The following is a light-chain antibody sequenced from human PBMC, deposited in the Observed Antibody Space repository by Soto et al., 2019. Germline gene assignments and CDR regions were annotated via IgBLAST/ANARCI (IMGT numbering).Light chain of an antibody. CDR3: QQYSFWPPWT. CDR2: GAS. Sequence: EIVMTQSPATLSVSPGERATLSCRASQSVSSNLAWYQQKPGQAPRLVIYGASTRATGMPARFSGSGSGTEFTLTLSSLQSEDFAFYYCQQYSFWPPWTFGQGTKVEIK. J-gene: IGKJ1*01. CDR1: QSVSSN. V-gene: IGKV3-15*01.